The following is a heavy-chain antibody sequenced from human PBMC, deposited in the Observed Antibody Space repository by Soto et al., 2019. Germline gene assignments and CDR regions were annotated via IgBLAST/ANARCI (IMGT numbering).Heavy chain of an antibody. J-gene: IGHJ4*02. CDR1: GVSINSDNYY. D-gene: IGHD3-3*01. Sequence: PSETLSLTCTVSGVSINSDNYYWTWIRQHPGKGLEWIGYIYYTGSTYYNPSLKSPLTISVDTSKNQFSLKLTSVTAADTAVYYCAKGKANTVFGVDTLFDYWGQGTQVTVSS. V-gene: IGHV4-31*01. CDR3: AKGKANTVFGVDTLFDY. CDR2: IYYTGST.